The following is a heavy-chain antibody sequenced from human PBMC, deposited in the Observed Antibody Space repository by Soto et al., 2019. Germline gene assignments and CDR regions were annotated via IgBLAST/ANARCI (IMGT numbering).Heavy chain of an antibody. D-gene: IGHD2-15*01. J-gene: IGHJ3*02. CDR3: AIDEWRLEAFDI. Sequence: QVQLVESGGGVVQPGRSLRLSCAASGFTFSSYGMHWVRQAPGKGLEWVAVIWYDGSNKYYADSVKGRFTISRDNSKNTLYLQMNSLRAEDTAVYYCAIDEWRLEAFDIWGQVTMVTVSS. CDR1: GFTFSSYG. V-gene: IGHV3-33*01. CDR2: IWYDGSNK.